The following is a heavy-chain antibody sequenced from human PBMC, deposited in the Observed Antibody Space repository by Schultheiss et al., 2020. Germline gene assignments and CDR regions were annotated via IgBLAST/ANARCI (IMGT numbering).Heavy chain of an antibody. D-gene: IGHD5-24*01. CDR2: ISYDGSNK. V-gene: IGHV3-30*18. CDR3: AKDERWLQLYYFDY. CDR1: GFTFSSCG. Sequence: GESLKISCAASGFTFSSCGMHWVRQAPGKGLEWVAVISYDGSNKYYADSVKGRFTISRDNSKNTLSLQMNSLRAEDTAVYYCAKDERWLQLYYFDYWGQGTLVTVS. J-gene: IGHJ4*02.